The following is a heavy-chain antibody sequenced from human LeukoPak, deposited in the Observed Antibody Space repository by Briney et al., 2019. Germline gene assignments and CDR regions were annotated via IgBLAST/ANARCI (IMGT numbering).Heavy chain of an antibody. Sequence: SETLSLTCTVSGGSISSYYWSWIRQPPGKGLEWIGYIYYSGSTNYNTSLKSRVTISVDTYKNQFSLKLSSVTAADTAVYYCARHGTGGSGSYYRKNRNWFDPWGQGTLVTVSS. CDR2: IYYSGST. V-gene: IGHV4-59*08. CDR3: ARHGTGGSGSYYRKNRNWFDP. CDR1: GGSISSYY. J-gene: IGHJ5*02. D-gene: IGHD3-10*01.